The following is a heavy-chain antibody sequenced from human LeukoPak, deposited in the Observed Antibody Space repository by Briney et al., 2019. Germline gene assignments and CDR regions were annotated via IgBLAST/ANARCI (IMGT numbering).Heavy chain of an antibody. D-gene: IGHD6-19*01. CDR2: IVVGSGNT. CDR3: ATHSSRWYDHDAFDI. CDR1: GFSFTGSV. J-gene: IGHJ3*02. V-gene: IGHV1-58*02. Sequence: SVKVSCKASGFSFTGSVIQWVRQARGQRLEWIGWIVVGSGNTNYAQKFQERVTITRDRSTSTAYMELSSLRSEDTALYYCATHSSRWYDHDAFDIWGQGTMVTVSS.